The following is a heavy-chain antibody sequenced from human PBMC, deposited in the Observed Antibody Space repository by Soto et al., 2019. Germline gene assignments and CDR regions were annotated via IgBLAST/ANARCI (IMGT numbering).Heavy chain of an antibody. CDR2: IYHTGST. D-gene: IGHD2-15*01. Sequence: QVQLQESGPGLVKPSGTLSLTCAVSSASIISSDWWSWVRQTPGKGLGWIGDIYHTGSTNYNPYLKSRFTISVDKSKNEFYLTLSSVTAADTAVYYCARRYVVVVGERSHVDFWGQGILVTVSS. V-gene: IGHV4-4*02. CDR3: ARRYVVVVGERSHVDF. J-gene: IGHJ4*02. CDR1: SASIISSDW.